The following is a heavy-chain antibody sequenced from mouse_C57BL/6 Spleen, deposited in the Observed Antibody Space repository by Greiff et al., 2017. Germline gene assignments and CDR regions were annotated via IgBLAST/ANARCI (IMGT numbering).Heavy chain of an antibody. CDR1: GYAFSSSW. CDR2: IYPGDGDT. V-gene: IGHV1-82*01. Sequence: QVQLQQSGPELVKPGASVKISCKASGYAFSSSWMNWVKQRPGKGLEWIGRIYPGDGDTNYNGKFKGKATLTADKSSSTAYMQLSSLTSEDSAVYCCANDYDGELAYWGQGTLVTVSA. CDR3: ANDYDGELAY. D-gene: IGHD2-4*01. J-gene: IGHJ3*01.